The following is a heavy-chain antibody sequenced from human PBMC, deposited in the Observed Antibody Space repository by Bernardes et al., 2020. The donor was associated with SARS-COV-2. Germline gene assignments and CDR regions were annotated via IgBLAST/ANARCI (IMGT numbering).Heavy chain of an antibody. CDR3: GTNIDSSGYWFFDR. D-gene: IGHD6-19*01. CDR1: GYNLNELS. Sequence: ASVKVSCKISGYNLNELSMHWVRQAPGKGLEWMGGFDPERGKVIYAQRFQGRVTMTEDTSTDTVYLEVRGLKSEDTAMYFCGTNIDSSGYWFFDRWGRGTLVTVS. CDR2: FDPERGKV. J-gene: IGHJ2*01. V-gene: IGHV1-24*01.